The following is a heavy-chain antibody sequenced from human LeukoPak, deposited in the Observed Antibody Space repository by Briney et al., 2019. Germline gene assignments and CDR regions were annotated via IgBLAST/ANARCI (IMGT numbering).Heavy chain of an antibody. CDR2: IYYSGST. D-gene: IGHD6-6*01. CDR3: ARVEELVDAFDI. J-gene: IGHJ3*02. CDR1: GGSISGYY. Sequence: SETLSLTCTVSGGSISGYYWSWIRQPPGKGLQWIGYIYYSGSTNYNPSLKSRVTISVDTSKNQFSLKLSSVTAADTAVYYCARVEELVDAFDIWGQGTMVTVSS. V-gene: IGHV4-59*08.